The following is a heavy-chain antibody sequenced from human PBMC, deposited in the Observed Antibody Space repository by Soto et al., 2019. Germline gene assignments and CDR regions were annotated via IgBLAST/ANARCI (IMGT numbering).Heavy chain of an antibody. V-gene: IGHV3-23*01. CDR2: ISGSGGST. Sequence: GESLKISCAASGFTFSSYAMSWVRQAPGKGLEWVSAISGSGGSTYYADSVKGRFTISRDNSKNTLYLQMNSLRAEDTAVYYCAKDMAYVVTFDYWGQGTLVTVSS. J-gene: IGHJ4*02. CDR1: GFTFSSYA. CDR3: AKDMAYVVTFDY. D-gene: IGHD2-2*01.